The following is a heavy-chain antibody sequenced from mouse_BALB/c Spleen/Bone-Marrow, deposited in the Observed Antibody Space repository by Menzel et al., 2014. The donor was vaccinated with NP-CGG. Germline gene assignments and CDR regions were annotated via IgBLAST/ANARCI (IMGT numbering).Heavy chain of an antibody. CDR3: ARDSSGGILAMDY. CDR2: ISYSGST. J-gene: IGHJ4*01. CDR1: GDSITSGY. D-gene: IGHD3-2*01. Sequence: VQLQQSGPSLVKPSQTLSLTCSVTGDSITSGYWNWIRKFPGNKLEYMGCISYSGSTYYNPSLKSRISISRDISKNQYYLQLNSVTTEDTATYYCARDSSGGILAMDYWGQGTSVTVSS. V-gene: IGHV3-8*02.